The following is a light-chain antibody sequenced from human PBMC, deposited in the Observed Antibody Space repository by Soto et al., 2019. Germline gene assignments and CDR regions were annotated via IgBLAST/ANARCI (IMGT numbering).Light chain of an antibody. Sequence: QSALTQPRSVSGSPGQSVTISCTGTSSDVGGYNYVSWYQQHPGKAPKLMIYDVSKRPSGVPDRFSGSKSGNTASLTISGLEADDEADYYCCSYAGSYYVFGTGPKLTVL. CDR3: CSYAGSYYV. CDR1: SSDVGGYNY. J-gene: IGLJ1*01. CDR2: DVS. V-gene: IGLV2-11*01.